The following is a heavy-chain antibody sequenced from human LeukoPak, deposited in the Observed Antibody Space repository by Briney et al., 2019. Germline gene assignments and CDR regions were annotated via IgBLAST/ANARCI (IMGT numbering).Heavy chain of an antibody. J-gene: IGHJ4*02. D-gene: IGHD3-22*01. V-gene: IGHV3-74*01. Sequence: GGSLRLSCAASGFIASTFWMHWVRQAPGKGLVWVARINVEGDYIDYAESVKGRFTISRDSAKNSLYLQMNSLRPEDTGVYYCARDLTGPYDHWGQGTLVTV. CDR3: ARDLTGPYDH. CDR2: INVEGDYI. CDR1: GFIASTFW.